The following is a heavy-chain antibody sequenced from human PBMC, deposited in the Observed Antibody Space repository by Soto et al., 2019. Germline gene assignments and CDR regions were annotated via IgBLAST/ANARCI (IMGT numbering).Heavy chain of an antibody. CDR2: ISTSSSYI. J-gene: IGHJ6*02. Sequence: EVQLVESGGGLVKPGGSLRPSCVASGFTFRSYSMNWVRQAPGKGLEWVSSISTSSSYIYYADSVKGRFTISRDNAKNSLYLQMNSLRAEDTAVYYCARRDYYYYGFDVWGQGTTVTVSS. V-gene: IGHV3-21*01. CDR1: GFTFRSYS. CDR3: ARRDYYYYGFDV.